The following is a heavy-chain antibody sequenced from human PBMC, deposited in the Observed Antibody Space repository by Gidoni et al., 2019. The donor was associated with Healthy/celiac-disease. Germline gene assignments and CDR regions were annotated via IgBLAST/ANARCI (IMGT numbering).Heavy chain of an antibody. Sequence: EVQLVESGGGWVQPGGSLRLPCAASGFPFSSYEMNWVRQAPGTGLEWVSYISSSGSTIYYAGSVKGRFTISRDNAKNSLYLQMNSLRAEDTAVYYCAKCSGGSCCLEYWGQGTLVTVSS. CDR3: AKCSGGSCCLEY. D-gene: IGHD2-15*01. CDR2: ISSSGSTI. J-gene: IGHJ4*02. V-gene: IGHV3-48*03. CDR1: GFPFSSYE.